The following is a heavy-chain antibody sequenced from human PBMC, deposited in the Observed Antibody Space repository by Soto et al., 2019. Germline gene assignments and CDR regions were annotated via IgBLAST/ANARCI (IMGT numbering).Heavy chain of an antibody. CDR3: AKCLFRGVSSCAFYI. V-gene: IGHV3-21*01. CDR2: ISSSSSYI. Sequence: PGGSLRLSCAASGFTFSSYSVNWVRQAPGKGLEWVSSISSSSSYIYYADSVKGRFTISRDNAKNSLYLQMNSLRAEDTAVYYCAKCLFRGVSSCAFYICGQRTTVPVSS. D-gene: IGHD3-10*01. J-gene: IGHJ3*02. CDR1: GFTFSSYS.